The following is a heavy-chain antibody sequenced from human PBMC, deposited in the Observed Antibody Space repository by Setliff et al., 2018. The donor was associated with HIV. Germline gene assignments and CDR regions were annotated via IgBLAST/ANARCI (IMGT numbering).Heavy chain of an antibody. CDR3: ARGLSFYDPGGFDY. D-gene: IGHD3-22*01. Sequence: SETLSLTCTVSGGSINNYYWSWIRQPAGKGLEWIGYIYTSGSTNYNPSLKSRVTISVDTSKNQFSLKLSSVTAADTAVYYCARGLSFYDPGGFDYWGQGTLVTVSS. J-gene: IGHJ4*02. CDR2: IYTSGST. V-gene: IGHV4-4*09. CDR1: GGSINNYY.